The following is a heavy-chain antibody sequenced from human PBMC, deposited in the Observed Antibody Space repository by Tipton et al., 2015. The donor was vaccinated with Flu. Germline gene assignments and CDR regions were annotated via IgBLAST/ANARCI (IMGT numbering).Heavy chain of an antibody. CDR2: INPNSGGT. CDR1: GYTFTGYY. CDR3: ARGLETGRWLQFLPDY. V-gene: IGHV1-2*02. J-gene: IGHJ4*02. D-gene: IGHD5-24*01. Sequence: QMQLVQSGAEVKKPGASVKVSCKASGYTFTGYYLHWLRQAPGQGLEWMGWINPNSGGTNYLYKFQDRITITRDTSISTAYMELSRLNSDDTAVYYCARGLETGRWLQFLPDYWGQGTLVTVSS.